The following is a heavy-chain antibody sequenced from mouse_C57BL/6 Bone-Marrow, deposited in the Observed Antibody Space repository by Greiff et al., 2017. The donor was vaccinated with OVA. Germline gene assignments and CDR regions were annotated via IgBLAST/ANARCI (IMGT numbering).Heavy chain of an antibody. CDR2: IDPENGDT. D-gene: IGHD2-3*01. CDR3: TTLDGYLFAY. J-gene: IGHJ3*01. Sequence: EVKLEESGAELVRPGASVKLSCTASGFNIKDDYMHWVKQRPEQGLEWIGWIDPENGDTEYASKFQGKATITADTSSNTAYLQLSSLTSEDTAVYYCTTLDGYLFAYWGQGTLVTVSA. CDR1: GFNIKDDY. V-gene: IGHV14-4*01.